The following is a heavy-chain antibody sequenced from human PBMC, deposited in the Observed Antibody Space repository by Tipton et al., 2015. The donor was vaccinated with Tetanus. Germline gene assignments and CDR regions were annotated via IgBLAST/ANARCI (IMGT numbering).Heavy chain of an antibody. CDR3: ATLPKHWLEPSCDP. V-gene: IGHV4-34*01. CDR2: ISHVGST. CDR1: GVSFRGSY. Sequence: LRLSCGGIGVSFRGSYWSWIRQPPGKGLGWIGEISHVGSTSYNPSLKSRVTISVDTSKNHFSLNLTSVTAADTALYYCATLPKHWLEPSCDPWGQGPLVTVST. D-gene: IGHD6-19*01. J-gene: IGHJ5*02.